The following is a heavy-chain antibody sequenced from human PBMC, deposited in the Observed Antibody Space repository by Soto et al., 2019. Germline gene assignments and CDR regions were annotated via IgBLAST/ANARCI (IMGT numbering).Heavy chain of an antibody. J-gene: IGHJ4*02. CDR2: IWYDGSNK. CDR3: VRDSGSLFDS. V-gene: IGHV3-33*01. CDR1: GFIFSSYG. D-gene: IGHD1-26*01. Sequence: QVQLVESGGGVVQPGRSLRLSCAASGFIFSSYGMHWVRQAPGKGLEWVAVIWYDGSNKYYADSVKGRFTISRDDSKNTVYPQMNSLRAEDTAVYFCVRDSGSLFDSWGQGTMVTVSS.